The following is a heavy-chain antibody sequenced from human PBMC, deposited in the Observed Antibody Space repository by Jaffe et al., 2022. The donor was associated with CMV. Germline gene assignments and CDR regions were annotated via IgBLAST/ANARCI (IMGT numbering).Heavy chain of an antibody. D-gene: IGHD4-17*01. V-gene: IGHV3-15*01. Sequence: EVQLVESGGGLVKPGGSLRLSCAASGFTFSNAWMSWVRQAPGKGLEWVGRIKSKTDGGTTDYAAPVKGRFTISRDDSKNTLYLQMNSLKTEDTAVYYCTTGSSPPNDYGDYVEGVDWYFDLWGRGTLVTVSS. CDR2: IKSKTDGGTT. CDR1: GFTFSNAW. J-gene: IGHJ2*01. CDR3: TTGSSPPNDYGDYVEGVDWYFDL.